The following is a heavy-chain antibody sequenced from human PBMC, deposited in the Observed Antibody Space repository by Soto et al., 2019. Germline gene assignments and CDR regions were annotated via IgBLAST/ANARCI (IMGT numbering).Heavy chain of an antibody. Sequence: SVKVSCKASGGTFSSYAISWVRQAPGQGLEWMGGIIPIFGTANYAQKFQGRVTITADESTSTAYMELSSLRSEDTAVYYCARPKTYYYDSSGYPAGYYYYGMDVWGQGTTVTVSS. D-gene: IGHD3-22*01. CDR3: ARPKTYYYDSSGYPAGYYYYGMDV. J-gene: IGHJ6*02. V-gene: IGHV1-69*13. CDR1: GGTFSSYA. CDR2: IIPIFGTA.